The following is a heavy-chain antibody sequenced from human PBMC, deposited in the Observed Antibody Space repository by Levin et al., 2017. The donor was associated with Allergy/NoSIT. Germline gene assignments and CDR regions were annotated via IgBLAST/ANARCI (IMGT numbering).Heavy chain of an antibody. CDR3: ARRYFDL. V-gene: IGHV3-7*01. CDR1: GFSFNSYW. J-gene: IGHJ2*01. Sequence: SCAASGFSFNSYWMSWVRQAPGKGLEWVANIKQDGSEKYYVDSVKGRFTISRDNAKNSLYLQMNSLRAEDTAVYYCARRYFDLWGRGTLVTVSS. CDR2: IKQDGSEK.